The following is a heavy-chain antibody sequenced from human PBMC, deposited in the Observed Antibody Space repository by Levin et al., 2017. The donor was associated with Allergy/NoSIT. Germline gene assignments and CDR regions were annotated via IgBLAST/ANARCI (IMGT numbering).Heavy chain of an antibody. D-gene: IGHD3-16*02. J-gene: IGHJ3*02. CDR1: GGSFSGYY. Sequence: TSETLSLTCAVYGGSFSGYYWSWIRQPPGKGLEWIGEINHSGSTNYNPSLKSRVTISVDTSKNQFSLKLSSVTAADTAVYYCAREMITFGGVIVTERAFDIWGQGTMVTVSS. CDR2: INHSGST. CDR3: AREMITFGGVIVTERAFDI. V-gene: IGHV4-34*01.